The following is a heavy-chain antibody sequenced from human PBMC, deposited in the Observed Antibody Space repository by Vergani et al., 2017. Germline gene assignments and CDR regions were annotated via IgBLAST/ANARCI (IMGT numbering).Heavy chain of an antibody. CDR1: GGSISSGSYY. CDR3: ARSGQIDD. J-gene: IGHJ4*02. V-gene: IGHV4-61*02. CDR2: IYTSRST. Sequence: QVQLQESGPGLVKPSQTLSLTCTVSGGSISSGSYYWSWIRQPAGKGLEWIGRIYTSRSTNSNPSLKSRVTISVDTSKNQFPRKLSAVTAADTAVYYCARSGQIDDWGQGTLVTVSS.